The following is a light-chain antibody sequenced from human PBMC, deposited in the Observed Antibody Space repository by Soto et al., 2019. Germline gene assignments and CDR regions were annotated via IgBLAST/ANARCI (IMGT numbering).Light chain of an antibody. CDR2: GAS. J-gene: IGKJ1*01. CDR1: QSVSSNF. CDR3: QQYGSSPWT. Sequence: EIVLTQSPGTLSLSPGERATLSCRASQSVSSNFLAWYQQKPGQAPRLLIYGASSRATGIPDRFSGSGSGTDFTLTISRLEPEDFAVYYCQQYGSSPWTFGQGTNMEIK. V-gene: IGKV3-20*01.